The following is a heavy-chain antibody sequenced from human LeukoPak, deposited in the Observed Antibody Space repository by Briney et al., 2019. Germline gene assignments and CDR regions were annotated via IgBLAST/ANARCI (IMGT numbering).Heavy chain of an antibody. CDR3: ARAPRGSSSWYYYYGMDV. J-gene: IGHJ6*02. D-gene: IGHD6-13*01. CDR2: INTNTGNP. Sequence: ASVKVSCKASGGTFSSYAISWVRQAPGQGLEWMGWINTNTGNPTYAQGFTGRFVFSLDTSVSTAYLQISSLKAEDTAVYYCARAPRGSSSWYYYYGMDVWGQGTTVTVSS. V-gene: IGHV7-4-1*02. CDR1: GGTFSSYA.